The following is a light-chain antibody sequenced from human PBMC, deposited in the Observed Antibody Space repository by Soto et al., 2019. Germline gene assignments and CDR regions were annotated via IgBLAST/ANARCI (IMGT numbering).Light chain of an antibody. CDR1: QSVSIN. Sequence: EIVMTQSPGTLSVSPWEIATLSCSSSQSVSINLAWYQQKPGQAPRLLIYDASTRATGIPDRFSGGGSGTEFTLTISSLQSEDFVVYYCQQYNSWPPITFGQGTRLEIK. J-gene: IGKJ5*01. V-gene: IGKV3-15*01. CDR3: QQYNSWPPIT. CDR2: DAS.